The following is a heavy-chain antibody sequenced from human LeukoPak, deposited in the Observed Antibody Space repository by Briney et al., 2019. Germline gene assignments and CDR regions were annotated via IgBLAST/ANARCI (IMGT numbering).Heavy chain of an antibody. CDR2: ISWNSGSI. CDR3: ARSMTTVTTRFFDL. J-gene: IGHJ2*01. V-gene: IGHV3-9*01. Sequence: PGGSLRLSCAASGFTFDDYAMHWVRQAPGKGLEWVSGISWNSGSIGYADSVRGRFTISRDNAKNSLYLQMNSLRAEDTALYYCARSMTTVTTRFFDLWGRGTLVTVSS. CDR1: GFTFDDYA. D-gene: IGHD4-17*01.